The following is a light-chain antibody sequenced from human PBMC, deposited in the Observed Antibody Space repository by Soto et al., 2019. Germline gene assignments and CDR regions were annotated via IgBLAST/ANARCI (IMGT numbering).Light chain of an antibody. Sequence: EIVLTQSPGTLSLSPGERATLSCRASQSVSSSYLAWYQQKPGQAPRLLIYDASSRATGIPDRFSGSGSGTDFTLSISRLEPEDYAVYYCQPYGSSPPTFGQGTKVDIK. CDR1: QSVSSSY. CDR3: QPYGSSPPT. J-gene: IGKJ1*01. CDR2: DAS. V-gene: IGKV3-20*01.